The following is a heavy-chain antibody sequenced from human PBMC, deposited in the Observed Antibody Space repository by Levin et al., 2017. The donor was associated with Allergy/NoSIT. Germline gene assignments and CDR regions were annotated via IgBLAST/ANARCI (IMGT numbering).Heavy chain of an antibody. D-gene: IGHD5-18*01. V-gene: IGHV3-53*01. CDR2: IYNDGRT. CDR3: ARDTGMAIHDY. Sequence: GGSLRLSCAASGFAVSDNYMSWVRQAPGKGLEWVSIIYNDGRTYYTDTVKGRFTISKDTSENRLYLQMNSLRAEDTAVYYCARDTGMAIHDYWGQGTLVTVSS. J-gene: IGHJ4*02. CDR1: GFAVSDNY.